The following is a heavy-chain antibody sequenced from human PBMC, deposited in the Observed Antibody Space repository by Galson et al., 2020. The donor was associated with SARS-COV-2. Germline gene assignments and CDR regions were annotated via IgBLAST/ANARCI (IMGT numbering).Heavy chain of an antibody. Sequence: SDPLSLTFTVSGSSISSYYWSWIRQPPGKGLEWIGFVSYSGGANSNPSLKSRVTISVDTSKNQFSLKLTSVTTADTAVYYCASLNPYRTWGQGTLVTVSS. V-gene: IGHV4-59*01. CDR3: ASLNPYRT. D-gene: IGHD3-16*02. CDR2: VSYSGGA. J-gene: IGHJ5*02. CDR1: GSSISSYY.